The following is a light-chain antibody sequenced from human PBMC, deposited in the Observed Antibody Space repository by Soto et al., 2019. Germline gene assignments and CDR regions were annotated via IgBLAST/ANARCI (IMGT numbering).Light chain of an antibody. CDR1: SSDVGGYNY. CDR3: SSSTTSSALV. J-gene: IGLJ1*01. Sequence: QSARTQPASVSGSPVQSITISCTGTSSDVGGYNYVSWYQQHPGKAPKLVIYEFSNRPSGVSNRFSGSKSGNTASPTISGLQAEDEADYYCSSSTTSSALVFGTGTKVTVL. CDR2: EFS. V-gene: IGLV2-14*01.